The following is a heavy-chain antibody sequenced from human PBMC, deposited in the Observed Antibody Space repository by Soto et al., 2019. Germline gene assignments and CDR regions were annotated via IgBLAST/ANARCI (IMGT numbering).Heavy chain of an antibody. CDR1: GYTLTSYG. CDR3: ARILRDTAMVYGMDV. Sequence: ASVKVSCKASGYTLTSYGISWVRQAPGQGLEWMGWISGYNGNTNYAQNVQGRVTMTTDTSTSTAHMDLRSLRSDDTAVYYCARILRDTAMVYGMDVWGQGTTVTSP. D-gene: IGHD5-18*01. CDR2: ISGYNGNT. J-gene: IGHJ6*02. V-gene: IGHV1-18*01.